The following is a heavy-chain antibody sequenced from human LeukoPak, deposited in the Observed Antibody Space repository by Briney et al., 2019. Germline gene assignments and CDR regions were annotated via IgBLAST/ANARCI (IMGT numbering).Heavy chain of an antibody. CDR1: GFTFSNYA. V-gene: IGHV3-23*01. D-gene: IGHD3-16*01. CDR2: ISGSGGST. CDR3: AGTRLGASPE. Sequence: GGSLRLSCAASGFTFSNYAMNWVRKAPGRGLEWVSAISGSGGSTYYADSVKGRFTISRDNSKNTLYLQMNSLRAEDTAVYYCAGTRLGASPEWGQGTLVTVSS. J-gene: IGHJ4*02.